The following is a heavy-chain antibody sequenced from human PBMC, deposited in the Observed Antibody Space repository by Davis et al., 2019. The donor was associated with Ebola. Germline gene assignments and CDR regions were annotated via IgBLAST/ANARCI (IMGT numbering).Heavy chain of an antibody. CDR3: AKDRGEDIVATTWRGYYYYGMDV. CDR2: IYSGGST. Sequence: GESLKISCAASGFTVSSNYMSWVRQAPGKGLEWVSVIYSGGSTYYADSVKGRFTISRDNSKNSLYLQMNSLRTEDTALYYCAKDRGEDIVATTWRGYYYYGMDVWGQGTTVTVSS. V-gene: IGHV3-53*05. D-gene: IGHD5-12*01. CDR1: GFTVSSNY. J-gene: IGHJ6*02.